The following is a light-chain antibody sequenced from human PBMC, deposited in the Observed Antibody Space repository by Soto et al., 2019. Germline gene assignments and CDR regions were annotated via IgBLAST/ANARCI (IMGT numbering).Light chain of an antibody. J-gene: IGLJ2*01. CDR3: SSYTNSSPLVV. CDR2: DVS. V-gene: IGLV2-14*01. CDR1: SSDVGGYNY. Sequence: QSALTQPDSVSGSPGQSITISCTGNSSDVGGYNYVSWYQQHPGKAPKVTIYDVSNRPSWVCNRFSGYKSRNMASLTLSGLPAEDEADYYCSSYTNSSPLVVFGGGTKLTVL.